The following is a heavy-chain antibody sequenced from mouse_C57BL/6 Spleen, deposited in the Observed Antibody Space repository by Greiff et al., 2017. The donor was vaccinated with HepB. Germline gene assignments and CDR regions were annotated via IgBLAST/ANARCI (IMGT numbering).Heavy chain of an antibody. CDR1: GFSLTSYG. J-gene: IGHJ2*01. CDR3: AKNSDYGSSYGFDY. D-gene: IGHD1-1*01. Sequence: VQRVESGPGLVQPSQSLSITCTVSGFSLTSYGVHWVRQSPGKGLEWLGVIWRGGSTDYNAAFMSRLSITKDNSKSQVFFKMNSLQADDTAIYYCAKNSDYGSSYGFDYWGQGTTLTVSS. CDR2: IWRGGST. V-gene: IGHV2-5*01.